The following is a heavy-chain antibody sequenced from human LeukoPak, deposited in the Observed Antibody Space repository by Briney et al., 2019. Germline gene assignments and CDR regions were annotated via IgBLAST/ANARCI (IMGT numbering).Heavy chain of an antibody. CDR3: ARGGDTMVRGVKYYYYYTDV. CDR2: IYYSGST. CDR1: GGSISSYY. V-gene: IGHV4-59*01. Sequence: SETLSLTCTVSGGSISSYYWSWIRQPPGKGLEWIGYIYYSGSTNYNPSLKSRVTISVDTSKNQFSLKLSSVTAADTAVYYCARGGDTMVRGVKYYYYYTDVWGKGTTVTISS. D-gene: IGHD3-10*01. J-gene: IGHJ6*03.